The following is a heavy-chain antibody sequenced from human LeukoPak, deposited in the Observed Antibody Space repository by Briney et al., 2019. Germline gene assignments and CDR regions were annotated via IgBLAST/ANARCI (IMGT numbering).Heavy chain of an antibody. CDR3: ASHYGSGSNNWLGP. CDR2: ISGSGDET. V-gene: IGHV3-23*01. D-gene: IGHD3-10*01. CDR1: GVTDG. Sequence: PGGSLRLSCAASGVTDGMSWVRQAPGKGPAWVSAISGSGDETYYADSVKGRFTISRDNSKNTLYLQMSSLRAEDSAIYYCASHYGSGSNNWLGPWGQGTLVTVSS. J-gene: IGHJ5*02.